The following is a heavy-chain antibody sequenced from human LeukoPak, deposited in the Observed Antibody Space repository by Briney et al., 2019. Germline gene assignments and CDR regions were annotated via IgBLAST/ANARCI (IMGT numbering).Heavy chain of an antibody. CDR2: IYSGGST. CDR3: ASRPDHDYVWGSYRGDAFDI. Sequence: PGGSLRLSCAASGFTVSSNYMSWVRQAPGKGLEWVSVIYSGGSTYYADSVKGRFTISRDNSKNTPYLQMNSLRAEDTAVYYCASRPDHDYVWGSYRGDAFDIWGQGTMVTVSS. D-gene: IGHD3-16*02. J-gene: IGHJ3*02. CDR1: GFTVSSNY. V-gene: IGHV3-53*01.